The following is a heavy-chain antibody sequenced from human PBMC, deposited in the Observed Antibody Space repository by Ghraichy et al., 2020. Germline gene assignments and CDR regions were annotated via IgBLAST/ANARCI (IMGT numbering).Heavy chain of an antibody. CDR2: IYYSGST. V-gene: IGHV4-39*01. D-gene: IGHD2-15*01. J-gene: IGHJ5*02. CDR3: ARPNCSGGSCPFRP. CDR1: GDSISSSSYY. Sequence: SETLSLTCTVSGDSISSSSYYWGWIRQPPGKGLEWIGSIYYSGSTYYNPSLKSRVTISVDTSKNQFSLKLSSVTAADTAVYYCARPNCSGGSCPFRPWGQGSLVTVSS.